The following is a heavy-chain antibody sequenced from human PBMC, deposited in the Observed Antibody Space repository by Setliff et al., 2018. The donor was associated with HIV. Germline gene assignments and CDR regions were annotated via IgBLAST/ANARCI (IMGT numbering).Heavy chain of an antibody. D-gene: IGHD3-10*01. Sequence: GGSLRLSCAASGFTFSSYAMHWVRQAPGKGLEWVAVISYDGSNKYYADSVKGRFTISRYNSKNPLYLQMNSLRAEDTGVYYCARSVIGYYYYGMDVWGQGTLVTVSS. J-gene: IGHJ6*02. CDR1: GFTFSSYA. V-gene: IGHV3-30*01. CDR3: ARSVIGYYYYGMDV. CDR2: ISYDGSNK.